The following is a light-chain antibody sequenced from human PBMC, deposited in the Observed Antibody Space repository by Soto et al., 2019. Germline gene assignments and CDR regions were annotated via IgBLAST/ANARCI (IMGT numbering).Light chain of an antibody. J-gene: IGKJ1*01. V-gene: IGKV3-20*01. CDR1: KSVSSN. CDR2: GAS. CDR3: QRFGTSPPWT. Sequence: EIVMTQSPATLSVSPGERATLSCRASKSVSSNLAWYQQNPGQAPRLLIYGASTRATGIPDRFSGSGSGTDFTLTITRLEPEDLAVYYGQRFGTSPPWTFGQGTKVDI.